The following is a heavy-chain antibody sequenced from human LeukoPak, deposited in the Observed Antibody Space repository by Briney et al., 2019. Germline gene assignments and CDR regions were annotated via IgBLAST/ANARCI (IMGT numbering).Heavy chain of an antibody. J-gene: IGHJ4*02. CDR1: GGSISSCY. CDR3: ARRGAVYGGNDFDY. CDR2: IYYSGST. V-gene: IGHV4-59*08. D-gene: IGHD4-23*01. Sequence: SETLSLTCTVSGGSISSCYWSWIRQPPGKGLESIGYIYYSGSTNYNPAHKSRVTMSVDTSKNQFSLKLSSVTASDTAVYYCARRGAVYGGNDFDYWGQGTLVTVSS.